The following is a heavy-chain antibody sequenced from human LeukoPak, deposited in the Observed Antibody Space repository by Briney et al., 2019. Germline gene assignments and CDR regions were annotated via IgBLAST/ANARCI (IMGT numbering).Heavy chain of an antibody. V-gene: IGHV1-18*01. J-gene: IGHJ3*02. D-gene: IGHD3-22*01. CDR2: ISAYNGNT. CDR3: ARRSTHFYDINGLNDAFDM. Sequence: ASVKVSCKASGYTFTNYGITWVRQAPGQGLEWMGWISAYNGNTNYAQKLQGRITMTTDTPTTTAYMELRSLRSDDTAVYYCARRSTHFYDINGLNDAFDMWGQGTMVTVSS. CDR1: GYTFTNYG.